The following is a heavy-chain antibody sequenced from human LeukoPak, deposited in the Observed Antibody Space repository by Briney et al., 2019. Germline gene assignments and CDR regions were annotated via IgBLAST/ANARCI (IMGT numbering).Heavy chain of an antibody. Sequence: GGSLRLSCSASGFAFSRFAMTWVRHLPGKGLDWVSTISGNGHQTYYGDSVKGRFSVSRDNSKSILYLQMDSLRADDSALYYCAKDANYYDSSGFFIPFDYWGQGTLVTVFS. D-gene: IGHD3-22*01. V-gene: IGHV3-23*01. J-gene: IGHJ4*02. CDR2: ISGNGHQT. CDR1: GFAFSRFA. CDR3: AKDANYYDSSGFFIPFDY.